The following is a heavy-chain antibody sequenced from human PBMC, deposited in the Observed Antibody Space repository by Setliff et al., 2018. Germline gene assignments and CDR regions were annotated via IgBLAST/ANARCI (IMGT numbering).Heavy chain of an antibody. CDR2: IIPITGTT. J-gene: IGHJ4*02. Sequence: WASVKVSCKASGGTLTTFTTYSLIWVRQAPGQGLEWMGGIIPITGTTNYAQRFQGRITISTDESSSTVYMEMSRLKSEDTAVYYCARGSIVGPTRGDFDFWGLGTLVTVSS. CDR1: GGTLTTFTTYS. D-gene: IGHD1-26*01. CDR3: ARGSIVGPTRGDFDF. V-gene: IGHV1-69*16.